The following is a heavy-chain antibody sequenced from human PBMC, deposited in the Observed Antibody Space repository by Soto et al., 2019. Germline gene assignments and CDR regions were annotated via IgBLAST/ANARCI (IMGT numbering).Heavy chain of an antibody. V-gene: IGHV3-13*01. CDR3: AREGGSSWVKGGMDV. Sequence: PGGSLRLSCAASGFTFSSYDMHWVRQATGKGLEWVSAIGTAGDTYYPGSVKGRFTISRENAKNSLYLQMNSLRAEDTAVYYCAREGGSSWVKGGMDVWGQGTTVTVSS. J-gene: IGHJ6*02. D-gene: IGHD6-13*01. CDR2: IGTAGDT. CDR1: GFTFSSYD.